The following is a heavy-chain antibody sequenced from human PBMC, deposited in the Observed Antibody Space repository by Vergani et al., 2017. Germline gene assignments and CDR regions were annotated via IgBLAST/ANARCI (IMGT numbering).Heavy chain of an antibody. D-gene: IGHD3-16*02. CDR3: ARETVVTSWDGYRFHYMDV. Sequence: QVQLQESGPGLVKPSQTLSLTCSVPGGAVNSGSNFWTWTRQPAGKGLEWIGRTSTDGSTNYNPSLKSRVTVSVDTSKTQISLRLTSVTAEDTAVYYCARETVVTSWDGYRFHYMDVWGKGTTVTVSS. V-gene: IGHV4-61*02. J-gene: IGHJ6*03. CDR2: TSTDGST. CDR1: GGAVNSGSNF.